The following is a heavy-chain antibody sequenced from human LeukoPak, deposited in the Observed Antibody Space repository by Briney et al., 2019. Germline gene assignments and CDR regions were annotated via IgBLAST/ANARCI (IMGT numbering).Heavy chain of an antibody. Sequence: GGSLRLSCAASGFTFRSYGMHSVRQAPGKGLEYVSAISSNGGRTYYANSVKGRFTISRDNSRSTLYLQMGSLRAEDMAVYYCATYYYDSGGFHFHHWGQGTLVTVSS. D-gene: IGHD3-22*01. CDR1: GFTFRSYG. J-gene: IGHJ1*01. V-gene: IGHV3-64*01. CDR2: ISSNGGRT. CDR3: ATYYYDSGGFHFHH.